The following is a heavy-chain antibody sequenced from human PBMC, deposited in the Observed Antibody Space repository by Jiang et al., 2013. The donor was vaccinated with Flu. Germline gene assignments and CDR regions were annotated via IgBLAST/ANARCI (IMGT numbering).Heavy chain of an antibody. Sequence: VQLLESGGGLVQPGRSLRLSCAASGFTFDDYAMHWVRQAPGKGLEWVSGISWNSGSIGYADSVKGRFTISRDNAKNSLYLQMNSLRAEDTALYYCAKDGGLSSAWADRSGITGTTFAFDIWAKGQWSPSLQ. CDR1: GFTFDDYA. J-gene: IGHJ3*02. CDR2: ISWNSGSI. CDR3: AKDGGLSSAWADRSGITGTTFAFDI. D-gene: IGHD1-20*01. V-gene: IGHV3-9*01.